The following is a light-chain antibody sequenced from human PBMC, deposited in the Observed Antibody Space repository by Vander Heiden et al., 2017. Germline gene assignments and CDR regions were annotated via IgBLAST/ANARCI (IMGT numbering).Light chain of an antibody. Sequence: DSQRTQPPSALSASVGDRATISCGARQGKSKYLAWSQQKPGKVPMLLIYAASTLQSGVPSRFSGSGSVTDFPLTISSLQPEDVAAYYCQKDNSAPLTFGGGTKVEIK. V-gene: IGKV1-27*01. CDR2: AAS. CDR1: QGKSKY. J-gene: IGKJ4*01. CDR3: QKDNSAPLT.